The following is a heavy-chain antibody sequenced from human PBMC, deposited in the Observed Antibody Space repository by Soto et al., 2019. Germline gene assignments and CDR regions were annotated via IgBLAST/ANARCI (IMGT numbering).Heavy chain of an antibody. V-gene: IGHV4-34*01. CDR3: ARTSRFDY. J-gene: IGHJ4*02. CDR1: GGSFSAYY. CDR2: INHSGST. D-gene: IGHD6-6*01. Sequence: SETLSLTCAVYGGSFSAYYWSWIRQPPGMGLEWIGEINHSGSTNYNPSLKSRVTMSVDTSKNQFSLKLSSVTAADTAVYYCARTSRFDYWGQGTLVTVS.